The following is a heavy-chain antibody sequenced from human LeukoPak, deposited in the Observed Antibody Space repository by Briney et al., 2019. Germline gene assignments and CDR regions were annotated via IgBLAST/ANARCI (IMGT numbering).Heavy chain of an antibody. CDR1: GFTFSSYA. J-gene: IGHJ4*02. Sequence: GSLRLSCAASGFTFSSYAMSWVRQAPGKGLEWVSAISGSGGSTYYADSVKGRFTISRDNSKNTLYLQMNSLRAEDTAVYYCAKLPSGWYSPPVDYWGQGTLVTVSS. V-gene: IGHV3-23*01. D-gene: IGHD6-19*01. CDR2: ISGSGGST. CDR3: AKLPSGWYSPPVDY.